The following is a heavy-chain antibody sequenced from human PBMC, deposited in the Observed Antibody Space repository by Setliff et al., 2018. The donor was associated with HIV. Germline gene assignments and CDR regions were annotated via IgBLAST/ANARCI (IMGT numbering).Heavy chain of an antibody. V-gene: IGHV1-69*13. Sequence: SVKVSCKASAYSFSKYGISWVRQAPGQGLEWMGGIIPMYRTANYAQKFQGRVTITADESTSTVYMELSSLRSDDTALYYCAREGNSGHGGQIEFDYWGQGTLVTVS. CDR1: AYSFSKYG. J-gene: IGHJ4*02. CDR2: IIPMYRTA. D-gene: IGHD1-26*01. CDR3: AREGNSGHGGQIEFDY.